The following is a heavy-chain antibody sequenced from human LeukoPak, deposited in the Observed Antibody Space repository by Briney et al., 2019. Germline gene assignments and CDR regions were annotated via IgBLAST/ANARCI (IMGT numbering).Heavy chain of an antibody. J-gene: IGHJ5*02. CDR1: GGSISSYS. Sequence: PSETLSLTCTVSGGSISSYSWTWIRQPPGKGLEWIGEISHAGGSNYNVTFGSRLTISLDTPKKEVSLRLSSVTAADTAVYYCVRKNKYFGDVAYRNFFDPWGQGTLVTVSS. CDR2: ISHAGGS. V-gene: IGHV4-34*01. D-gene: IGHD3-10*01. CDR3: VRKNKYFGDVAYRNFFDP.